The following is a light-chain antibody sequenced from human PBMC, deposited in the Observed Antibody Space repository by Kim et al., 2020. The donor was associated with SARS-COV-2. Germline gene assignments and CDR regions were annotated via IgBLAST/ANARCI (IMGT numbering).Light chain of an antibody. J-gene: IGLJ1*01. Sequence: SYELNQPPSVSVSPGQTARITCSGDALPKQYAYWYQQKPGQAPVLVIYKDSERPSGIPERFSGSSSGTTVTLTISGVQAEDEADYYCQSADSSGTYNVFGTGTKVTVL. CDR1: ALPKQY. CDR2: KDS. V-gene: IGLV3-25*03. CDR3: QSADSSGTYNV.